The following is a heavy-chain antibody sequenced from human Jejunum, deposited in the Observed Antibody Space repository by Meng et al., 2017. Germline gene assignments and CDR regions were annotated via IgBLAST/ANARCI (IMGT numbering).Heavy chain of an antibody. D-gene: IGHD1-7*01. CDR2: TRPSSGDT. J-gene: IGHJ4*02. CDR1: EYTFTGYF. Sequence: ASVKVSCKASEYTFTGYFFMHWVRQAPGQGLEWMGWTRPSSGDTNYAQNFQGRVTMTRDKSMNTAYMDLSSLRSDDTAVYYCARALGGTYFFDYWGQGTLVTVSS. V-gene: IGHV1-2*02. CDR3: ARALGGTYFFDY.